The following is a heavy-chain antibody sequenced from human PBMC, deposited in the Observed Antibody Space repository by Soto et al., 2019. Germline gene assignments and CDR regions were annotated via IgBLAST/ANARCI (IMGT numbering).Heavy chain of an antibody. J-gene: IGHJ3*02. CDR1: GFTFSNYD. V-gene: IGHV3-13*01. CDR2: IGIASNT. CDR3: ARTGRRYGADAFDI. Sequence: VGSLRLSCAASGFTFSNYDMHWVRQVTGQGLEWVSGIGIASNTYYPGSVKGRFTISRENAKNSLYLQMNCLRTGDTAVYYCARTGRRYGADAFDILGQGIEGTV. D-gene: IGHD3-10*01.